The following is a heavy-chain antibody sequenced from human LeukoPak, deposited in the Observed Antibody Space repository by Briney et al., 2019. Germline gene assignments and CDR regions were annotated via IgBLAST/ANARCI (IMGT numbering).Heavy chain of an antibody. CDR2: IYHSGST. CDR3: AREKIAYYDSGGRGWVDP. CDR1: GGSISSSNW. D-gene: IGHD3-22*01. J-gene: IGHJ5*02. V-gene: IGHV4-4*02. Sequence: SGTLSLTCAVSGGSISSSNWWSWVRQPPGKGLEWIGEIYHSGSTNYNPSLKSRVTISVDKSKNQFSLKLSSVTAADTAMYYCAREKIAYYDSGGRGWVDPWGQGTLVTVSS.